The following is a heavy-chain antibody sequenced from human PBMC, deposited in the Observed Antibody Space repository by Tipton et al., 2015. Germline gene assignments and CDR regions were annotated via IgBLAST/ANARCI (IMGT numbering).Heavy chain of an antibody. Sequence: QLVQSGAEVKKPGESLKISCKVSGYTFSNHWIGWVRQMPGKGLEWVGIIHPSDSETKYSPSFEGLVTISADKSISTAYLHWSSLKASDTAMYYCARHVSFYYDTHGSDALDIWAQGTMVTVSS. V-gene: IGHV5-51*01. D-gene: IGHD3-22*01. CDR3: ARHVSFYYDTHGSDALDI. CDR2: IHPSDSET. J-gene: IGHJ3*02. CDR1: GYTFSNHW.